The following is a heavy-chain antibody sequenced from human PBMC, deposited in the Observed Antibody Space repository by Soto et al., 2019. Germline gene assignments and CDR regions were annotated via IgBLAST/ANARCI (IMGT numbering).Heavy chain of an antibody. Sequence: ASVKVSCKASGYTFTGYYMHWVRQAPGQGLEWMGWINPNSGGTNYAQKFQGWVTMTRDTSISTAYMELSSVTAADTAIYYCARGILVVISPSLQDPLHIDYWGQGTLVTVSS. CDR2: INPNSGGT. CDR3: ARGILVVISPSLQDPLHIDY. J-gene: IGHJ4*02. V-gene: IGHV1-2*04. CDR1: GYTFTGYY. D-gene: IGHD2-21*01.